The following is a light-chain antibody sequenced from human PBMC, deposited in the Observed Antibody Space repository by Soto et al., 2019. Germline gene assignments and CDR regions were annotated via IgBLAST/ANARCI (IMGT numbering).Light chain of an antibody. Sequence: QSALTQPASVSGSPGQSISISCTGSSSDVGVHNFVSWYQHHPGKAPKVLIYGVTNRPSGVSNRFSGSKSGNTASLTISGLQAEDEADYYCCSYTPANTWVFGGGTKVTVL. V-gene: IGLV2-14*01. J-gene: IGLJ3*02. CDR2: GVT. CDR1: SSDVGVHNF. CDR3: CSYTPANTWV.